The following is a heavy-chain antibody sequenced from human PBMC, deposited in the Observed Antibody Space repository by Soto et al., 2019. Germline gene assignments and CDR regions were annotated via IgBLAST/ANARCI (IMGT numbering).Heavy chain of an antibody. V-gene: IGHV5-51*01. Sequence: GESLKISCQCSGYTFSDFWIGWVRQLPGQGLEWMGIIYPGDHETRYSPSFLGKVTISAETSINTAYLQWSSLEASDSAFYFCARSPRSSPYFDFWGQGALVTVSS. CDR3: ARSPRSSPYFDF. D-gene: IGHD6-13*01. J-gene: IGHJ4*02. CDR1: GYTFSDFW. CDR2: IYPGDHET.